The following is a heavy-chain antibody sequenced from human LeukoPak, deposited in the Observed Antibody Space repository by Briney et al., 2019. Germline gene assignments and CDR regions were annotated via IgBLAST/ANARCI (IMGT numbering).Heavy chain of an antibody. CDR1: GASVSSSH. D-gene: IGHD2/OR15-2a*01. Sequence: SETLSLTCVVSGASVSSSHWNWIRQLPGEGLEWIGCLSYTGKTDYNPSLTSRVTISLDSSKNQVSLKLRSVTAADTAVYYCSEGYFEPFDHWGQGTLVTVSS. CDR3: SEGYFEPFDH. J-gene: IGHJ4*02. V-gene: IGHV4-59*02. CDR2: LSYTGKT.